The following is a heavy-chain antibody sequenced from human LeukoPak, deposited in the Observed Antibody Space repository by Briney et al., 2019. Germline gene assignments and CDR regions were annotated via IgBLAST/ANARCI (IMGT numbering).Heavy chain of an antibody. Sequence: ASVKVSCKASGGTFSSYAISWVRQAPGQGLEWMGGIIPIFGTANYAQKFQGRVTITTDESTSTAYMELSSLRSEDTAVYYCARETIATNWFDPWGQGTLVTVSS. J-gene: IGHJ5*02. V-gene: IGHV1-69*05. D-gene: IGHD4-11*01. CDR3: ARETIATNWFDP. CDR1: GGTFSSYA. CDR2: IIPIFGTA.